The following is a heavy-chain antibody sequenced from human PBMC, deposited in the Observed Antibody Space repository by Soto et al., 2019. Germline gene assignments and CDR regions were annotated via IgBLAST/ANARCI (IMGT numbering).Heavy chain of an antibody. J-gene: IGHJ4*02. CDR2: IYPGDSDT. CDR3: AILDRATNHAGFDS. Sequence: SGESLKISCKGSGDSFTNSWIGWVRQMPGKGLEWMGIIYPGDSDTKYSPSFRGQVTISADKSIRTAYLQWSSLKASDTAMYYCAILDRATNHAGFDSWGQGTLVTVSS. CDR1: GDSFTNSW. D-gene: IGHD2-8*01. V-gene: IGHV5-51*01.